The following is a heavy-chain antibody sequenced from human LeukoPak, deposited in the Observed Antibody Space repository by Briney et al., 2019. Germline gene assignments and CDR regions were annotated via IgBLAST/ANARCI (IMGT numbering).Heavy chain of an antibody. V-gene: IGHV4-34*01. Sequence: SETLSLTCAVYGGSFSGYYWSWIRQPPGKGLEWIGEINHSGSTNYNPSLKSRVTISVDTSKNQFSLKLSSVTAADTAVYYCARKAYTMIVVVPHYFDYWGQGTLVTVSS. CDR3: ARKAYTMIVVVPHYFDY. CDR2: INHSGST. D-gene: IGHD3-22*01. J-gene: IGHJ4*02. CDR1: GGSFSGYY.